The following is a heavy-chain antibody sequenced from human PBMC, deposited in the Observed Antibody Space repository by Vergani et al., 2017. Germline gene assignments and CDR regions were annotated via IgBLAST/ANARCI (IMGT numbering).Heavy chain of an antibody. Sequence: QVQLVQSGAEVKKPGASVKVSCKASGYTFTGYSMHWVRQAPGQGLEWMGWINPNSGGTNYAQKFQGRVTMTMDTSISTAYMELSRLRSDDTAVYYCARVEMATITRVYYYYGMDVWGQGTTVTVSS. CDR3: ARVEMATITRVYYYYGMDV. D-gene: IGHD5-24*01. CDR2: INPNSGGT. CDR1: GYTFTGYS. J-gene: IGHJ6*02. V-gene: IGHV1-2*02.